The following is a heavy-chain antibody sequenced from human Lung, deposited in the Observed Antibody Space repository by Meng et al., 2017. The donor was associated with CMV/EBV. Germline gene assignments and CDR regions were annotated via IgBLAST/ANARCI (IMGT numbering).Heavy chain of an antibody. J-gene: IGHJ5*02. CDR3: ALFTRSWFDP. CDR1: WFSLSTSEVG. CDR2: IYWDDDK. Sequence: QIPLKESGPPLVKPTPTPTLTCTFSWFSLSTSEVGVGWIRQPPGKALEWLAVIYWDDDKRYSPSLKSRLTITKDTSKNQVVLTLTNMDPVDTATYYCALFTRSWFDPWGQGTLVTVSS. V-gene: IGHV2-5*02. D-gene: IGHD2-2*01.